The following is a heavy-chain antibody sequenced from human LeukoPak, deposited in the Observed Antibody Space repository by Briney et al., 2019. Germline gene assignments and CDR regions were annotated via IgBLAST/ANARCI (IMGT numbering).Heavy chain of an antibody. V-gene: IGHV3-23*01. CDR3: AKTTAGYSSGRYPGWPIDY. D-gene: IGHD6-19*01. J-gene: IGHJ4*02. CDR2: ISGSGGDT. Sequence: GGSLRLSCAASGFTFRSYAIYWVRQAPGKGLEWVSGISGSGGDTYFADSVKGRFTISRDNSKNTVFLQIDSLRAEGTAVYYCAKTTAGYSSGRYPGWPIDYWGQGTLVTVSS. CDR1: GFTFRSYA.